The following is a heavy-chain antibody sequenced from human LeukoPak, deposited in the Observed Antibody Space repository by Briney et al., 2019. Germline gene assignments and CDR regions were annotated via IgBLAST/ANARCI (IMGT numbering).Heavy chain of an antibody. Sequence: TGGSLRLSCAASGFTFDDYAIHWVRQAPGKGLEWVSGMSWNGGSIGYADSVKGRFTISRDNAKNSLYLQMNSLRAEDTALYYCAKDIRRGDYYIGMDVWGQGTTVTVSS. D-gene: IGHD6-25*01. J-gene: IGHJ6*02. CDR1: GFTFDDYA. CDR3: AKDIRRGDYYIGMDV. CDR2: MSWNGGSI. V-gene: IGHV3-9*01.